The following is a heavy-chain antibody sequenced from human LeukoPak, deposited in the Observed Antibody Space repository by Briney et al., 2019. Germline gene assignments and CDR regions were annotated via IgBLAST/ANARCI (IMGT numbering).Heavy chain of an antibody. CDR3: ASITMIVVD. CDR2: INHSGST. V-gene: IGHV4-34*01. CDR1: GGSFSGYY. J-gene: IGHJ4*02. Sequence: PSETLSLTCAVYGGSFSGYYWSWIRQPPGRGLEWIGEINHSGSTNYNPSLKSRVTISVDTSKNQFSLKLSSVTAADTAVYYCASITMIVVDWGQGTLVTVSS. D-gene: IGHD3-22*01.